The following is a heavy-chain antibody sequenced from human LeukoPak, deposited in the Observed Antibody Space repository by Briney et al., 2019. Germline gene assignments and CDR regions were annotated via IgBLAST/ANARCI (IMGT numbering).Heavy chain of an antibody. J-gene: IGHJ4*02. CDR2: INPSGGST. V-gene: IGHV1-46*01. Sequence: ASVTVSCKASGYTFTSYYMHWVRQAPGQGLEWMGIINPSGGSTSYAQKFQGRVTMTRDTSTSTVYMELSSLRSEDTAVYYCARDLGAVRSFDYWGQGTLVTVSS. CDR1: GYTFTSYY. CDR3: ARDLGAVRSFDY. D-gene: IGHD1-26*01.